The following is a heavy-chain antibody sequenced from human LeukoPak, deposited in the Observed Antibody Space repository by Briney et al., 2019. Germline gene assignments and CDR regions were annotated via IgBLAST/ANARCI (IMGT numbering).Heavy chain of an antibody. V-gene: IGHV1-18*01. CDR3: ARERYSYGAFDY. J-gene: IGHJ4*02. D-gene: IGHD5-18*01. CDR2: ISAYDGNT. CDR1: GYTFTSYG. Sequence: ASVKVSCKASGYTFTSYGISWVRQAPGQGLEWMGWISAYDGNTNYAQKLQGRVTMTTDTSTSTAYMELRSLRSDDTAVYYCARERYSYGAFDYWGQGTLVTVSS.